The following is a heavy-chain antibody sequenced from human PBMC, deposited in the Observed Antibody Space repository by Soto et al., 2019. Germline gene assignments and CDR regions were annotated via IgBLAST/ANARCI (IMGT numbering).Heavy chain of an antibody. J-gene: IGHJ4*02. CDR1: GFSLSTSGMC. Sequence: GSGPTLVNPTKTLTLTCTFSGFSLSTSGMCVSWIRQPPGKALEWLALIDWDDDKYYSTSLKTRHTISKDTSKNQVVLTMTNMDPVDTATYYCARASYEPSYYYDSSGPKYYFDYWGQGTLVTVSS. CDR2: IDWDDDK. D-gene: IGHD3-22*01. V-gene: IGHV2-70*01. CDR3: ARASYEPSYYYDSSGPKYYFDY.